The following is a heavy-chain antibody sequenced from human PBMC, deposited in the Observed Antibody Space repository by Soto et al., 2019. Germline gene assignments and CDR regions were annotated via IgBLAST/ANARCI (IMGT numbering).Heavy chain of an antibody. D-gene: IGHD3-16*01. J-gene: IGHJ4*02. CDR1: GFTFSSYS. Sequence: GGSLRLSCAASGFTFSSYSMNWVRQAPGKGLEGVSSISSSSSYIDYADSVKGRFTIARENAKNSLYLQMNSLRAEDTVVYYCARGGLHGSWSSFDFWGQGTLVTVSS. CDR3: ARGGLHGSWSSFDF. V-gene: IGHV3-21*01. CDR2: ISSSSSYI.